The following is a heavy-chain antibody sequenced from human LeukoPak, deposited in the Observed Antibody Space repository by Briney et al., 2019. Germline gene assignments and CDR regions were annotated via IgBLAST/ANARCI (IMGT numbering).Heavy chain of an antibody. CDR2: IYHSGST. CDR1: GGSISSSNW. V-gene: IGHV4-4*02. Sequence: SGTLSLTCAVSGGSISSSNWWSWVRQPPGKGLEWIGEIYHSGSTNYNPSLKSRVTISVDKSKNQFSLKLSSVTAADTAVYYCARDDSYYDSSGLSSAFDIWGQGTMVTVSS. D-gene: IGHD3-22*01. CDR3: ARDDSYYDSSGLSSAFDI. J-gene: IGHJ3*02.